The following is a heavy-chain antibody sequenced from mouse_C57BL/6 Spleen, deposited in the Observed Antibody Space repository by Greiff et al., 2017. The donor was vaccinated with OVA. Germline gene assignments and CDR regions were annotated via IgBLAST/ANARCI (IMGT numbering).Heavy chain of an antibody. V-gene: IGHV1-15*01. Sequence: QVQLKESGAELVRPGASVTLSCKASGYTFTDYEMHWVKQTPVHGLEWIGAIDPETGGTAYNQKFKGKAILTADKSSSTAYMELRSRTSEDSAVYYCTRWDDYDDAYYFDYWGQGTTLTVSS. CDR2: IDPETGGT. CDR1: GYTFTDYE. D-gene: IGHD2-4*01. CDR3: TRWDDYDDAYYFDY. J-gene: IGHJ2*01.